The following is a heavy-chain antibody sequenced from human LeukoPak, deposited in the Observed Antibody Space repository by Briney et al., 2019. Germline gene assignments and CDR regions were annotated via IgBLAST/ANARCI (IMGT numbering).Heavy chain of an antibody. CDR1: GGSFSGYY. V-gene: IGHV4-34*01. J-gene: IGHJ4*02. CDR3: ARLDSGSYFFAY. D-gene: IGHD1-26*01. CDR2: INHSGST. Sequence: SETLSLTCAVYGGSFSGYYWSWIRQPPGKGLEWIGEINHSGSTNYNPSLKSRVTISVDTSKNQSSLKLSSVTAADTAVYYCARLDSGSYFFAYWGQGTLVTVSS.